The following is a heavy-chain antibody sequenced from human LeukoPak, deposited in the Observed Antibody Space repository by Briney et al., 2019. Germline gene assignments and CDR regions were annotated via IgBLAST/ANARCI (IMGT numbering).Heavy chain of an antibody. D-gene: IGHD3-10*02. CDR2: ISGSGGNT. V-gene: IGHV3-23*01. J-gene: IGHJ4*02. CDR1: GFTFSSYA. CDR3: AKDPFNVRWSYFDY. Sequence: PGGSLRLSCAASGFTFSSYAMSWVRQAPGKGLEWVSAISGSGGNTYYADSVKGRFTVSRDKSKSTLFLQMNSLRAEDTAVYYCAKDPFNVRWSYFDYWGQGSLVTVPS.